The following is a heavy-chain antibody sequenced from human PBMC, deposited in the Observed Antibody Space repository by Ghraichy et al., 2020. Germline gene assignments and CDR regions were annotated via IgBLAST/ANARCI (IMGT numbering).Heavy chain of an antibody. V-gene: IGHV4-34*01. CDR3: ARGFDYWD. CDR1: GGSFSGYY. Sequence: SETLSLTCAVSGGSFSGYYWSWIRQPPGKGLEWIGEITHSGSINYNPSLKSRVTISVDTPKSRFSLHLRSVTAADTAVYYCARGFDYWDWGQGTLVTVSS. CDR2: ITHSGSI. J-gene: IGHJ4*02. D-gene: IGHD3-9*01.